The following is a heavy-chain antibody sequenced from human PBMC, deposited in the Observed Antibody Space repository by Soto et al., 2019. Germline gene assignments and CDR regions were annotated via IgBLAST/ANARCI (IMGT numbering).Heavy chain of an antibody. V-gene: IGHV3-33*01. CDR1: GFTFSSFG. CDR2: IWYDGSNK. Sequence: QVQLVESGGGVVQPGGSLRLSCAASGFTFSSFGLHWVRQAPGKGLEWVAVIWYDGSNKYYEDSVRGRFTISRDNSKNTLYLQMRSLRVEDTAVYYCARDPSSLWLVRTYHYFNLDVWGQGTTVTVSS. J-gene: IGHJ6*03. D-gene: IGHD5-18*01. CDR3: ARDPSSLWLVRTYHYFNLDV.